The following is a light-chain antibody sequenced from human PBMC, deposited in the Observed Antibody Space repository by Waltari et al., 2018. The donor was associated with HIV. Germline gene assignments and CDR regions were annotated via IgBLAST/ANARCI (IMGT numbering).Light chain of an antibody. V-gene: IGLV1-51*01. CDR1: SSNIGKNY. CDR3: GTWDSSLSAGV. Sequence: QSVLTQPPSVSAAPGQKVTISCSGSSSNIGKNYISWYQQLPGTAPKLLVYDNNKRPSGIPDRFSGSKSGTSATLGITGLQTGEEADYYCGTWDSSLSAGVFGEGTKLTVL. J-gene: IGLJ2*01. CDR2: DNN.